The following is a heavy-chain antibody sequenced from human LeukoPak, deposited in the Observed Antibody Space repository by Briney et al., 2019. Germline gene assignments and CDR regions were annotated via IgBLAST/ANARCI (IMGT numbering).Heavy chain of an antibody. Sequence: SETLSLTCAVYGRSFSGYYWSWIRQTPGKGLEWIGEINHSGSTNYNPSLKSRVTISVDTSKNQFSLKLSSVTAAGTAVYYCAGRFLEWQYYFDYWGQGTLVTVSS. CDR1: GRSFSGYY. CDR3: AGRFLEWQYYFDY. J-gene: IGHJ4*02. V-gene: IGHV4-34*01. D-gene: IGHD3-3*01. CDR2: INHSGST.